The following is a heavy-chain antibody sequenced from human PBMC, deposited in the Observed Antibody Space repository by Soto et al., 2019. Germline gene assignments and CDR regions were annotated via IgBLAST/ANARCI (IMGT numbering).Heavy chain of an antibody. J-gene: IGHJ4*02. V-gene: IGHV1-3*01. CDR3: AGPRRYCSSTSCYFPFDY. CDR1: GYTFTTYT. Sequence: GASVKVSCKASGYTFTTYTINWVRQAPGQRLEWMGWINGGSGNTKYSQKFQGRVTITRDTSASTVYMELSSLRYEDTAVYYCAGPRRYCSSTSCYFPFDYWGQGTQVTVSS. D-gene: IGHD2-2*01. CDR2: INGGSGNT.